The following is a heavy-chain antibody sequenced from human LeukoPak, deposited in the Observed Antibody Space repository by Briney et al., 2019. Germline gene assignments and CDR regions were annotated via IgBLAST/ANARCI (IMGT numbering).Heavy chain of an antibody. CDR3: ARSSGYSGYDCAAEYFQH. Sequence: SETLSLTCTVSGGSISSYFWSRIRQPPGKGLEWIGCIHYSGNTNHNPSLKSRVTISVDTSKNHFSLKLSSVTAADTAVYYCARSSGYSGYDCAAEYFQHWGQGTLVTVSS. CDR2: IHYSGNT. J-gene: IGHJ1*01. D-gene: IGHD5-12*01. V-gene: IGHV4-59*01. CDR1: GGSISSYF.